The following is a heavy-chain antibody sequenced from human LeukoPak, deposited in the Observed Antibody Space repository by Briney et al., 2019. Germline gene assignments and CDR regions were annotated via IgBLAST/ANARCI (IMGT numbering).Heavy chain of an antibody. D-gene: IGHD2-15*01. CDR1: GGSISSGSFF. V-gene: IGHV4-39*01. CDR2: VYYSGTT. Sequence: SETLSLTCTVSGGSISSGSFFWGWIRQPPGKGLEYIRSVYYSGTTYYNPSLKSRATISLDTSKNQFSLKLSSVAAADMAVYYCAATQSREFDYSGEGTLVTVSS. CDR3: AATQSREFDY. J-gene: IGHJ4*02.